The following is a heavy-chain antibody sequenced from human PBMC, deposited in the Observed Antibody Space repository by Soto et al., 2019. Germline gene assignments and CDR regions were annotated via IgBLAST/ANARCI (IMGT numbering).Heavy chain of an antibody. CDR3: ARAVGYDFWSGYYLRGMDV. CDR1: GFTFSSYG. D-gene: IGHD3-3*01. CDR2: IWYDGSNK. V-gene: IGHV3-33*01. Sequence: QVQLVESGGGVVQPGRSLRLSCAASGFTFSSYGMHWVRQAPGKGLEWVAVIWYDGSNKYYADSVKGRFTISRDNSKNTLYLQMNSLRAEDTAVYYCARAVGYDFWSGYYLRGMDVW. J-gene: IGHJ6*01.